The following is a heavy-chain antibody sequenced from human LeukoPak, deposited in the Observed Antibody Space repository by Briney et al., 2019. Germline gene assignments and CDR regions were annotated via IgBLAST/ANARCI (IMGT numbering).Heavy chain of an antibody. V-gene: IGHV1-18*01. Sequence: ASVKVSCKASGYTFTSYGISWVRQAPGQGLEWMGWISAYNGNTNYAQKLQGRVTMTTDTSTSTAYMELRSLRSDDTAVYYCARDRRNYDSSGKPSHFDLWGRGTLVTVSS. CDR2: ISAYNGNT. J-gene: IGHJ2*01. CDR3: ARDRRNYDSSGKPSHFDL. CDR1: GYTFTSYG. D-gene: IGHD3-22*01.